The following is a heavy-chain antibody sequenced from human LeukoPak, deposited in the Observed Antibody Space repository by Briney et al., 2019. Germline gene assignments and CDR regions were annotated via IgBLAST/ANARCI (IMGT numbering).Heavy chain of an antibody. J-gene: IGHJ4*02. V-gene: IGHV3-21*01. CDR3: ARRGGLSSGRGFDH. CDR2: FSSSSSYI. D-gene: IGHD3-16*01. CDR1: GFDFNYYD. Sequence: GGSLRLSCVASGFDFNYYDMNWVRQAPGKGLEWVSSFSSSSSYIYFADATKGRFTISRDNANSSVFLQMNSLRPEDTAVYYCARRGGLSSGRGFDHWGQGTLVTVSS.